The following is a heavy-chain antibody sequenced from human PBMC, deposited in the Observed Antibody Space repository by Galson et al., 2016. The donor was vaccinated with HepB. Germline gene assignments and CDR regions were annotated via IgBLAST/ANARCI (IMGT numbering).Heavy chain of an antibody. Sequence: SLRLSCAASGFTFSDYYMSWIRQAPGKGLEWVAGISQDGGKKDYLESVKGRFTISRDNAKNSLYLQMDNLRAEDTAVYYCARIIRPFAEFDSWGQGTLVTVAS. CDR1: GFTFSDYY. CDR3: ARIIRPFAEFDS. V-gene: IGHV3-7*01. CDR2: ISQDGGKK. J-gene: IGHJ4*02. D-gene: IGHD3-16*01.